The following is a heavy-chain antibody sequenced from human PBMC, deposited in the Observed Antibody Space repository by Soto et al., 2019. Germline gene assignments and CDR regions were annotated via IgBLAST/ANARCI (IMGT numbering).Heavy chain of an antibody. CDR1: GFTFSGSA. CDR3: TRPIQMAGTLSPQGPLWFDP. CDR2: IRSKANSYAT. Sequence: PGGSLRLSCAASGFTFSGSAMHWVRQASGKGLEWVGRIRSKANSYATAYAASVKGRFTISRDDSKNTAYLQMNSLKTEDTAVYYCTRPIQMAGTLSPQGPLWFDPWGQGTLVTVSS. V-gene: IGHV3-73*01. D-gene: IGHD6-19*01. J-gene: IGHJ5*02.